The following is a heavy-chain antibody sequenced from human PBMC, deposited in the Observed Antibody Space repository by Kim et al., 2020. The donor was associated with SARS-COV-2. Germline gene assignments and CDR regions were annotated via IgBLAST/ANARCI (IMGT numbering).Heavy chain of an antibody. CDR2: IYYSGST. CDR1: GGSISSSSYY. D-gene: IGHD7-27*01. Sequence: SETLSLTCTVSGGSISSSSYYWGWIRQPPGKGLEWIGSIYYSGSTYYNPSLKSRVTISVDTSKNQFSLKLSSVTAADTAVYYCASLTGEDLDYWGQGTLVTVSS. CDR3: ASLTGEDLDY. J-gene: IGHJ4*02. V-gene: IGHV4-39*01.